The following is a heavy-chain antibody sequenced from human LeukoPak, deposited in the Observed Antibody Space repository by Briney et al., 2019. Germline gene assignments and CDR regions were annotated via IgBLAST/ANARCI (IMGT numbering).Heavy chain of an antibody. CDR2: IYYSGST. J-gene: IGHJ2*01. CDR3: ARGPLVRGVIDDWYFDL. Sequence: SETLSLTCTVSGGSISSYYWSWIRQPPGKGLEWIGYIYYSGSTNYNPSLKSRVTVSVDTSKNQFSLKLSSVTAADTAVYYCARGPLVRGVIDDWYFDLWGRGTLVTVSS. CDR1: GGSISSYY. V-gene: IGHV4-59*01. D-gene: IGHD3-10*01.